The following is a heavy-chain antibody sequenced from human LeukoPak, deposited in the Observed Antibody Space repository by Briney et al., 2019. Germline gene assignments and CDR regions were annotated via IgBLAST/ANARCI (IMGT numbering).Heavy chain of an antibody. CDR3: VAGSSTL. CDR2: INSDGSST. CDR1: GFTLSTYW. J-gene: IGHJ4*02. V-gene: IGHV3-74*01. Sequence: GGSLRLSCAASGFTLSTYWMHWVRQVPGKGLVWVSRINSDGSSTTYADPVKGRFTISRDNAKNTLYLQMNSLRVEDTAVYYCVAGSSTLRGQGTLVTVSS. D-gene: IGHD3-10*01.